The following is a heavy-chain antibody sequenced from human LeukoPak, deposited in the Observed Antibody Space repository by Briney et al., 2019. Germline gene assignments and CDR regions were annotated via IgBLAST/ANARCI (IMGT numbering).Heavy chain of an antibody. CDR2: ISYDGSNK. D-gene: IGHD6-19*01. CDR1: GFTFSSYG. V-gene: IGHV3-30*03. J-gene: IGHJ4*02. Sequence: GRSLRLSCAASGFTFSSYGMHWVRQAPGKGLEWVALISYDGSNKYYADSVKGRFTISRDNSKNTLYLQMNSLRAEDTAVYYCATWRGSAWYYFDYWGQGTLVTVSS. CDR3: ATWRGSAWYYFDY.